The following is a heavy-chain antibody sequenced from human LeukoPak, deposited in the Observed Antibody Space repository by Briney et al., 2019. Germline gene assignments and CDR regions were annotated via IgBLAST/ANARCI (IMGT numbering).Heavy chain of an antibody. V-gene: IGHV5-51*01. CDR3: ARGGVDNRCFDY. CDR2: IYPGDSDT. CDR1: GYTFTSYW. J-gene: IGHJ4*02. Sequence: GESLKISCKGFGYTFTSYWIGRVRQMPGKGLEWMGIIYPGDSDTRYSPSFQGQVTISADKSISTAYLQWSSLEASDTAIHYCARGGVDNRCFDYWGQGSLVTVSS. D-gene: IGHD1-14*01.